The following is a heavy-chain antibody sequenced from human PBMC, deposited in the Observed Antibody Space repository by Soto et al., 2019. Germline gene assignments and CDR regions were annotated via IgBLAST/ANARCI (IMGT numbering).Heavy chain of an antibody. CDR1: GGTFSSYA. D-gene: IGHD2-15*01. V-gene: IGHV1-69*13. J-gene: IGHJ4*02. Sequence: SVKVSFKASGGTFSSYAISWVRQAPGQGLEWTGGIIPIFGTANYAQKFQGRVTITADESTSTAYMELSSLRSEDTAVYYCARVVNRRGFDYWGQGTLVTVSS. CDR3: ARVVNRRGFDY. CDR2: IIPIFGTA.